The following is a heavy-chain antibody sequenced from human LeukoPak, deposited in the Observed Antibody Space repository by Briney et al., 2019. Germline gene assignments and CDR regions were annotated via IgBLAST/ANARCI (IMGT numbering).Heavy chain of an antibody. CDR1: GFTFSSYA. CDR2: ISYDGSNK. CDR3: TRDSGPNLYYYMDV. V-gene: IGHV3-30*04. J-gene: IGHJ6*03. D-gene: IGHD2-15*01. Sequence: GGSLRLSCAASGFTFSSYAMHWVRQAPGKGLEWVAVISYDGSNKYYADSVKGRFTISRDNSKNTLYLQMNSLKTEDTAVYYCTRDSGPNLYYYMDVWGKGTTVTISS.